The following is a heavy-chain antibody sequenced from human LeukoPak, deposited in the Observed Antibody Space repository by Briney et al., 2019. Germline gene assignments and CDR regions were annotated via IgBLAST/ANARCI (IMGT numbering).Heavy chain of an antibody. J-gene: IGHJ5*02. CDR3: ARPSHCVLNMCGYWLDP. V-gene: IGHV1-46*01. Sequence: ASVKVSCKASGYTFTNYLIHWVRQAPGQGLEWVGTINPNGDATNYAQKFQGRVTMTEDTSTSTVYMELTSLTSEDTAVYYCARPSHCVLNMCGYWLDPWGPGTLVTVSS. CDR1: GYTFTNYL. D-gene: IGHD3-10*02. CDR2: INPNGDAT.